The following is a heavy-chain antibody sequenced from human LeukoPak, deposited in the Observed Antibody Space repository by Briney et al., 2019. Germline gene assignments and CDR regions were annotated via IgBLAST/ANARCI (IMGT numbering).Heavy chain of an antibody. CDR2: INPNSGGT. J-gene: IGHJ5*02. CDR1: GYTFTGYY. Sequence: ASVKVSCKASGYTFTGYYMHWVRQAPGQGLEWVGWINPNSGGTNYAQKFQGRVTMTRDTSISTAYMELSRLRSDDTAVYYCARVGAIGSGTPLEGWFDPWGQGHLVTVSS. V-gene: IGHV1-2*02. CDR3: ARVGAIGSGTPLEGWFDP. D-gene: IGHD3-10*01.